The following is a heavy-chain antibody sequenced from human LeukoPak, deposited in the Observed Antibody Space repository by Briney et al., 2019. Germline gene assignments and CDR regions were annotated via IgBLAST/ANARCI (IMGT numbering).Heavy chain of an antibody. CDR2: IYYNGGT. J-gene: IGHJ4*02. CDR1: GGSISRGGYY. V-gene: IGHV4-30-2*01. Sequence: SQTLSLTCTVSGGSISRGGYYWSWIRQPPGKGLEWIGYIYYNGGTFYTPSLKSRVTISIDRSENKFALRLNSVTAADTAVYYCARDQTVTGGFDYWGRGILVTVSS. CDR3: ARDQTVTGGFDY. D-gene: IGHD4-17*01.